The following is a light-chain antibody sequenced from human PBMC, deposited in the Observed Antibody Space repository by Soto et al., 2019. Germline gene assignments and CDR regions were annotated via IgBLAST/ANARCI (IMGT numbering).Light chain of an antibody. J-gene: IGKJ4*01. CDR2: DAS. V-gene: IGKV3-11*01. CDR1: QSVSSY. Sequence: EIVLTQSPATLSLSPGERATLSCRASQSVSSYLAWYQQKPGQAPRLLIYDASNRATGIPARFSGSGSGTDFTLTISSLEPEDFAVYYCQQRSNWPPKLTFGGGTRWIS. CDR3: QQRSNWPPKLT.